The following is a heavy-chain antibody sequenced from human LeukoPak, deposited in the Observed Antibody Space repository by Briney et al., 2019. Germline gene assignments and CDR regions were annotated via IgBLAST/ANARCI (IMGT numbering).Heavy chain of an antibody. V-gene: IGHV1-69*05. Sequence: GVSVKVSCKASGGTFSSYAISWVRQAPGQGLEWMGRIIPIFGTANYAQKFQGRVTITTVESTGTAYMELCSLRSEDTAVYYCARGRITTVRGSHYYYMDVWGKGTTVTVSS. CDR2: IIPIFGTA. J-gene: IGHJ6*03. CDR1: GGTFSSYA. D-gene: IGHD3-10*01. CDR3: ARGRITTVRGSHYYYMDV.